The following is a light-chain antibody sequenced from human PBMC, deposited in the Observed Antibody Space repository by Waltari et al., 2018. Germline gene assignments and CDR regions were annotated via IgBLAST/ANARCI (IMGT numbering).Light chain of an antibody. Sequence: ELVLPQSPGTLSLSPGERAPLSCRASQTVRTTYFAWYQQQPGQAPTLLIYGASSRATGIPDRFSGSGPGTDFSLTISSLEPEDFAVYYCQQYDISPLTFGGGTKVEIK. J-gene: IGKJ4*01. CDR1: QTVRTTY. CDR2: GAS. V-gene: IGKV3-20*01. CDR3: QQYDISPLT.